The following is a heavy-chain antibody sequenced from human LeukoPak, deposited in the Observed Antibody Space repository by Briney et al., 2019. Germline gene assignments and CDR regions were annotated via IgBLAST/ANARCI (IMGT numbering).Heavy chain of an antibody. CDR2: INSDGRST. V-gene: IGHV3-74*01. Sequence: GGSLRLSCAASGFTFSSYWMHWVRHAPGEGLVWVSRINSDGRSTIYADSVKGRFTISRNNAKNKLYLQVNSLRAEDTAVYYCASDSRLLGYGIDVWGQGTPVTVSS. D-gene: IGHD2-2*01. J-gene: IGHJ6*02. CDR3: ASDSRLLGYGIDV. CDR1: GFTFSSYW.